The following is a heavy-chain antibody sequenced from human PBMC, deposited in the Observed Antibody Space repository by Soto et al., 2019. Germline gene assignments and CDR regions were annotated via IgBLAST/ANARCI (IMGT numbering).Heavy chain of an antibody. V-gene: IGHV3-66*01. CDR2: IYASGGT. J-gene: IGHJ4*02. CDR3: AAEQAVAGRCSY. Sequence: EVQLVESGGGSVQPGGSMRLSCAASGFTVSNNYMNWVRQAPGRGLEWVSVIYASGGTYYADSVKGRFTISRDNFKNTLYLQMNSLRAEDSAVYYCAAEQAVAGRCSYWGQGSLVTVSA. D-gene: IGHD6-19*01. CDR1: GFTVSNNY.